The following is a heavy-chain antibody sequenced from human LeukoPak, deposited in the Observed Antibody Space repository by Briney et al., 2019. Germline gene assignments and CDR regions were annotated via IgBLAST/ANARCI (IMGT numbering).Heavy chain of an antibody. CDR3: AKDREIMGGTESDYWGQGTLVTDY. J-gene: IGHJ4*02. CDR1: GFTFSSYA. Sequence: GGSLRLSCAASGFTFSSYAMSWVRQAPGKGLEWVSGISGSGGTTYYADSVKGRFTISRDNSKNTLYLQMNSLRAEDTAVYYCAKDREIMGGTESDYWGQGTLVTDYWGQGTLVTVSS. CDR2: ISGSGGTT. D-gene: IGHD1-26*01. V-gene: IGHV3-23*01.